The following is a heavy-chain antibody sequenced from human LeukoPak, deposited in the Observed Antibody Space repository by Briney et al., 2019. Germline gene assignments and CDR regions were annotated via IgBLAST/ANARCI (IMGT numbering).Heavy chain of an antibody. CDR1: GFTFSTYA. J-gene: IGHJ4*02. CDR3: VRDPSNSGWAFDY. Sequence: GRSLTLSCAASGFTFSTYAMHWLRQAPAKGLAGVAMIWYNGRNKHYADSVKGRFTISRDNSKNTLDLQMNSLRADDTAVYYCVRDPSNSGWAFDYWGQGTLVTVSS. V-gene: IGHV3-33*01. D-gene: IGHD6-19*01. CDR2: IWYNGRNK.